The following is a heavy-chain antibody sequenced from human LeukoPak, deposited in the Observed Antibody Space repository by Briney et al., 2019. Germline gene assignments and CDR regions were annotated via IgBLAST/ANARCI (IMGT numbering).Heavy chain of an antibody. CDR2: IRFDGSKE. V-gene: IGHV3-30*02. CDR3: AGDFDY. J-gene: IGHJ4*02. Sequence: PGGSLRLSCAASGFTVSPHGMHWVRQAPGKGLEWVIFIRFDGSKEYYRDSVKGRFTISRDNSKNTLYLQMNSLRTEDTAVYYCAGDFDYWGQGTLVTVSS. CDR1: GFTVSPHG.